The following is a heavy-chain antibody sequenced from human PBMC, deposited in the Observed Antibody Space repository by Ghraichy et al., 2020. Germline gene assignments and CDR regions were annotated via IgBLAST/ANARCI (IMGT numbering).Heavy chain of an antibody. CDR1: GFTFTLFS. Sequence: GGSLRLSCAASGFTFTLFSMSWVRQSPGKGLEWVSSIGGSGSPSFHADSVNGRFTISRDNSNNTLYLQMNSLRFDDTAIYYCAKQKGRGPAFDVWGPGTMVIVSS. J-gene: IGHJ3*01. CDR2: IGGSGSPS. CDR3: AKQKGRGPAFDV. V-gene: IGHV3-23*01. D-gene: IGHD3/OR15-3a*01.